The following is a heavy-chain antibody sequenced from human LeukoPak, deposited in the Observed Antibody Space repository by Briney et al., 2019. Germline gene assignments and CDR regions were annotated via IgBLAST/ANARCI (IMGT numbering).Heavy chain of an antibody. V-gene: IGHV4-4*07. CDR3: ARDPMSGSHYYYYYGMDV. J-gene: IGHJ6*02. Sequence: SETLSLTCTVSGGSISSYYWSWIRQPAGKGLEWIGRIYTSGSTNYSPSLKSRVTMSVDTSKNQFSLKLSSVTAADTAVYYCARDPMSGSHYYYYYGMDVWGQGTTVTVSS. CDR1: GGSISSYY. D-gene: IGHD1-26*01. CDR2: IYTSGST.